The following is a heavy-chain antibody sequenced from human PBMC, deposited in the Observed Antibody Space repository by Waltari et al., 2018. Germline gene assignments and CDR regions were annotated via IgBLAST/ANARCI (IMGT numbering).Heavy chain of an antibody. V-gene: IGHV4-39*02. CDR2: IYSGGRS. D-gene: IGHD6-6*01. CDR3: ARDRPGTISSFDP. J-gene: IGHJ5*02. CDR1: GDSISGSHYY. Sequence: QLQLQESGPGLVEPSETLSLTCTVSGDSISGSHYYWGWNRQPPGKGLEWIGSIYSGGRSYHNPSHKSRVTMSVDTSRNQFSLKLNSVPAADAAVYFCARDRPGTISSFDPWGQGTLVTVSS.